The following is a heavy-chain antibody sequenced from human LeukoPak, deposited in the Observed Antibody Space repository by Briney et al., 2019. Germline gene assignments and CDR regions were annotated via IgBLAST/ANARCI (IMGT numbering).Heavy chain of an antibody. Sequence: ASVKVSCKASGYNLTNYGINWVRQAPGQGLEWMGWISAYIGNTIHSQKFQGRVTMTTDTSTNTAYMELRSLGSDDTAVYYCARELKTAVSVYYCDYWGQGTLVTVSS. CDR3: ARELKTAVSVYYCDY. CDR2: ISAYIGNT. J-gene: IGHJ4*02. CDR1: GYNLTNYG. V-gene: IGHV1-18*01. D-gene: IGHD6-19*01.